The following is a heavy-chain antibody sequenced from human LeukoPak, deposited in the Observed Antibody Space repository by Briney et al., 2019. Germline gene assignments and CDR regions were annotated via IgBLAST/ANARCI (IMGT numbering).Heavy chain of an antibody. CDR2: ISYDGSNK. CDR3: ARDLGYCSSTSCYGEDY. J-gene: IGHJ4*02. V-gene: IGHV3-30*03. CDR1: GFTFSSYG. Sequence: PGRSLRLSCAASGFTFSSYGMHWVRQAPGKGLEWVAVISYDGSNKYYADSVKGRFTISRDNSKNTLYLQMNSLRAEDTAVYYCARDLGYCSSTSCYGEDYWGQGTLVTVSS. D-gene: IGHD2-2*01.